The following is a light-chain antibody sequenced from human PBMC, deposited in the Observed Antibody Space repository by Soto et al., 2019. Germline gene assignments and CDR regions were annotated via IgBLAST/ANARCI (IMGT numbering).Light chain of an antibody. CDR1: QDIRGA. J-gene: IGKJ5*01. CDR3: QQFNTYPIT. CDR2: DVS. V-gene: IGKV1-13*02. Sequence: AIQLTQSPSSLSASVGDRVTITCRASQDIRGALAWYQQKPGKAPKFLIFDVSTLQSGVPSRFSGRGSGTDFTLTISSLQPEDFGTYYCQQFNTYPITFVQGTRLEIK.